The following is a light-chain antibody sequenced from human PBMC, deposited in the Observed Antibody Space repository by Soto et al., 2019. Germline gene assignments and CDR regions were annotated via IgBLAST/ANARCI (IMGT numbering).Light chain of an antibody. CDR1: SSDIGSHNY. CDR2: EVS. Sequence: QSALTQPASVSGSPGQSITISCTGTSSDIGSHNYVSWYQQHPGEAPKVMIYEVSNWPSGVSNRFSGSKSGNTASLTISGLQAEDEADYYCSSYTVTSVTLYVFGTGTKVTVL. J-gene: IGLJ1*01. V-gene: IGLV2-14*01. CDR3: SSYTVTSVTLYV.